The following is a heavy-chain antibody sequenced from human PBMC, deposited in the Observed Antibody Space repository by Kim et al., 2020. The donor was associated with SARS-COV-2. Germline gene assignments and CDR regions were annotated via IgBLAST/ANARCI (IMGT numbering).Heavy chain of an antibody. CDR1: GFTFGDFV. D-gene: IGHD6-19*01. CDR3: TSGYSNGWDVDY. Sequence: GGSLRLSCTASGFTFGDFVMSWVRQAPGKGLDWVGFIRTKAYGGTPEYAASVTGTFTISTDDSKSIAYLQMNSLKTEDTAVYYCTSGYSNGWDVDYWGQG. CDR2: IRTKAYGGTP. J-gene: IGHJ4*02. V-gene: IGHV3-49*04.